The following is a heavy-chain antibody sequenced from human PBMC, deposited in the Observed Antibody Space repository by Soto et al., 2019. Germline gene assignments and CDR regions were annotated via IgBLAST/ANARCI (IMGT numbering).Heavy chain of an antibody. D-gene: IGHD3-9*01. CDR1: GGSIISVGYY. V-gene: IGHV4-31*03. Sequence: LSLTCTVSGGSIISVGYYWSWIRQHPGKGLEWIGYIYYSGSTYYNPSLKSRVTISVDTSKNQFSLKLSSVTAADTAVYYCASYDILTGYFDYWGQGTLVTVSS. J-gene: IGHJ4*02. CDR3: ASYDILTGYFDY. CDR2: IYYSGST.